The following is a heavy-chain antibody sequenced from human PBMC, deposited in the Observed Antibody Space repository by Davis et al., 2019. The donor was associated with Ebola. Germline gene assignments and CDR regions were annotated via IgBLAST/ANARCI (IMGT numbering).Heavy chain of an antibody. J-gene: IGHJ4*02. CDR3: AKVSEEYCIDGSCSGLDY. CDR1: GFVFTTFT. Sequence: GESLKISCAGSGFVFTTFTMNWVRQAPGKGLEWVSGISGSVGTTYYAGSVKGRFTTSRDNSKNTLSLQMNSLRVEDTAIYYCAKVSEEYCIDGSCSGLDYWGQGTLVTVSS. CDR2: ISGSVGTT. V-gene: IGHV3-23*01. D-gene: IGHD2-15*01.